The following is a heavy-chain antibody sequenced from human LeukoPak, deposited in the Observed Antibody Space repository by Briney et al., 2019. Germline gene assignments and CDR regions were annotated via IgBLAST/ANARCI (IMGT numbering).Heavy chain of an antibody. D-gene: IGHD2-2*01. Sequence: SETLSLTCAVYGGSFSGYYWSWIRQPPGKGLEWIGEINHSGSTKYNPSLKSRVTISVDTSKNQFSLKLSSVTAADTAVYYCARGGRVVPAAISWFDPWGQGTLVTVSS. J-gene: IGHJ5*02. CDR1: GGSFSGYY. CDR3: ARGGRVVPAAISWFDP. CDR2: INHSGST. V-gene: IGHV4-34*01.